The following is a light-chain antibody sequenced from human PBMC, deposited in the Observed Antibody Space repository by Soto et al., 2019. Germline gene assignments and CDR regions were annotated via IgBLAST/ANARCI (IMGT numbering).Light chain of an antibody. Sequence: QSVLTQPPSVSGAPGQRVTNSCTGSSSNIGAGYDVHWYQQLPGTAPKLLIYGNNNRPSGVPDRFSGSKSGTSASLAITGLQAEDEADYYCHSYDSSLSGSVFGGGTQLTVL. J-gene: IGLJ3*02. CDR3: HSYDSSLSGSV. CDR1: SSNIGAGYD. V-gene: IGLV1-40*01. CDR2: GNN.